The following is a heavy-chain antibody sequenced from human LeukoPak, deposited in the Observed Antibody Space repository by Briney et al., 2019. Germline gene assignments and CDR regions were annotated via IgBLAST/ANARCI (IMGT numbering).Heavy chain of an antibody. CDR1: GFTFSSYA. V-gene: IGHV3-23*01. CDR2: ISGSGGST. Sequence: GGSLRLSCAASGFTFSSYAMSWVRQAPGKGLEWVSAISGSGGSTYYADSVKGRFTISRDNSKNTLYLQMNSLRAEDTAVYYCAKSISPYGDYDYYGMDVWGQGTTVTVSS. D-gene: IGHD4-17*01. CDR3: AKSISPYGDYDYYGMDV. J-gene: IGHJ6*02.